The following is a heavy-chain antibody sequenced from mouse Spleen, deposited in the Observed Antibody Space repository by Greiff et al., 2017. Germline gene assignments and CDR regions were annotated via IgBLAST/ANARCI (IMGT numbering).Heavy chain of an antibody. CDR2: INPSSGYT. V-gene: IGHV1-7*01. CDR3: ARGATVVAPYFDY. J-gene: IGHJ2*01. D-gene: IGHD1-1*01. Sequence: VQLQQSGAELAKPGALVKLSCKASGYTFTSYWMHWVKQRPGQGLELIGYINPSSGYTKYNQKFKDKATLTADKSSSTAYMQLSSLTYEDSAVYYCARGATVVAPYFDYWGQGTTLTVSS. CDR1: GYTFTSYW.